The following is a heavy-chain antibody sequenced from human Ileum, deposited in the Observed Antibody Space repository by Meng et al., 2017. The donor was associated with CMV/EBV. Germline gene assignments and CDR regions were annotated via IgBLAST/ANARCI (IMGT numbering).Heavy chain of an antibody. CDR2: INPADGGP. D-gene: IGHD2-8*01. Sequence: TVTSYHGHWMRQAPGQGLEWVGMINPADGGPTYAQRFQGRVTMTSDTSTSTVYVVLRSLRSDDTALYFCAREYCTTYRCSYNPHWYDPWGQGTLVTVSS. V-gene: IGHV1-46*01. CDR3: AREYCTTYRCSYNPHWYDP. J-gene: IGHJ5*02. CDR1: TVTSYH.